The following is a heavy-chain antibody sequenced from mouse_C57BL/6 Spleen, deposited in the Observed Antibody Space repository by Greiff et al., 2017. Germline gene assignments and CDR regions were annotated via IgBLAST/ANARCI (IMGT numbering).Heavy chain of an antibody. Sequence: QVQLQQSGAELVRPGTSVKLSCKASGYTFTSYWMHWVKQRPGQGLEWIGVIDPSDSYTNYNQKFKGKATLTVDTASSTAYMQLSSLTSEDSAVXYCARYDPYAMDYWGQGTSVTVSS. V-gene: IGHV1-59*01. CDR2: IDPSDSYT. CDR3: ARYDPYAMDY. CDR1: GYTFTSYW. J-gene: IGHJ4*01. D-gene: IGHD2-3*01.